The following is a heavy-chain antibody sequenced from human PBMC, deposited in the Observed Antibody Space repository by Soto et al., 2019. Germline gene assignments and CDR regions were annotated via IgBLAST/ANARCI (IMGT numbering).Heavy chain of an antibody. D-gene: IGHD2-2*01. CDR1: GFTFSSYG. CDR3: ARDGCSSTSCPYYGMDV. V-gene: IGHV3-33*01. J-gene: IGHJ6*02. Sequence: QVQLVESGGGVVQPGRSPRLSCAASGFTFSSYGMHWVRQAPGKGLEWVAVIWYDGSNKYYADSVKGRFTISRDNSKNTLYLQMNSLRAEDTAVYYCARDGCSSTSCPYYGMDVWGQGTTVTVSS. CDR2: IWYDGSNK.